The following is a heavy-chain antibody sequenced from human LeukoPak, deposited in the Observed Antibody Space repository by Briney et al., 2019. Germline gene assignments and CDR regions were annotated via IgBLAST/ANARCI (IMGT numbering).Heavy chain of an antibody. Sequence: KPSETLSLTCTVSGGSITSDHWNWIRQPPGKGLEWIGCIYYSGSTYYNPSLKSRVTISVDMSKNQFSLRLSSVTAADTAVYYCAQKQWVPYYFHYWGQGALVTVSS. CDR1: GGSITSDH. J-gene: IGHJ4*02. CDR2: IYYSGST. D-gene: IGHD1-26*01. V-gene: IGHV4-59*01. CDR3: AQKQWVPYYFHY.